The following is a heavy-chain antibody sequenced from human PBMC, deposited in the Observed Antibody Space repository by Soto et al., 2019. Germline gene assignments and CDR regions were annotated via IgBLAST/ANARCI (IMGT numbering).Heavy chain of an antibody. V-gene: IGHV6-1*01. CDR3: AKSPPDCSGGRCYSFDY. J-gene: IGHJ4*02. CDR2: TYYRSEWSS. D-gene: IGHD2-15*01. CDR1: GDSVFSYSAV. Sequence: QVQLQQSGPGLVKYSQTLSLTCAISGDSVFSYSAVWNWIRQSPSRGLEWLGRTYYRSEWSSDYALSVKSRITISPDTSKNQFSLQLKSVTPEDTAVYYCAKSPPDCSGGRCYSFDYWGQGTLVTVSS.